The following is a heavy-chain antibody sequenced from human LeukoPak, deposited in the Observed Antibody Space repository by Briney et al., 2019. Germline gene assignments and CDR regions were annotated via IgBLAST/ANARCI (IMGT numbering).Heavy chain of an antibody. D-gene: IGHD5-18*01. Sequence: GGSLRLSCAASGFTFSSYGMHWVRQAPGKGLEWVAFIRYDGSNKYYADSVKGRFTISRDNSKNTLYLQMNSLRAEDTAVYYCAREGPYSYGYFYYYYYMDVWGKGTTVTVSS. CDR2: IRYDGSNK. V-gene: IGHV3-30*02. J-gene: IGHJ6*03. CDR1: GFTFSSYG. CDR3: AREGPYSYGYFYYYYYMDV.